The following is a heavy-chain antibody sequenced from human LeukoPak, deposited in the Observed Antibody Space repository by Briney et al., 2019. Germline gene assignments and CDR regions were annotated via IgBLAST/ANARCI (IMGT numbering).Heavy chain of an antibody. CDR1: GFTFSDYY. CDR2: ISSSSSYT. D-gene: IGHD5-12*01. J-gene: IGHJ4*02. V-gene: IGHV3-11*06. CDR3: ARDRSGYLSFDY. Sequence: GRSLRLSCAASGFTFSDYYMSWIRQAPGKGLEWVSYISSSSSYTDYAESVKGRFTISRDNAKNSLYLQMNSLRTEDTAVYYCARDRSGYLSFDYWGQGNLVTASS.